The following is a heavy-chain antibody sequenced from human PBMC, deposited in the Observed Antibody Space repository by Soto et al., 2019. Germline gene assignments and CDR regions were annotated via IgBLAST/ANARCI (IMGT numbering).Heavy chain of an antibody. CDR2: INPNSGGT. CDR1: GYTFTGYY. V-gene: IGHV1-2*04. CDR3: ARGSHYVFGSFDF. Sequence: ASVKVSCKASGYTFTGYYMHWVRQAPGQGLEWMGWINPNSGGTNYAQKFQGWVTTTRDTSISTAYMELSRLRSDDTAVYYCARGSHYVFGSFDFWGQGTRVT. J-gene: IGHJ3*01. D-gene: IGHD3-16*01.